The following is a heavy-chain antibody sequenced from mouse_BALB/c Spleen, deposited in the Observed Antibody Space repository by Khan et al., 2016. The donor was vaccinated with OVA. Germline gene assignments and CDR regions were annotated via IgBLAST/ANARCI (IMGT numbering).Heavy chain of an antibody. CDR2: ISYSGST. J-gene: IGHJ4*01. D-gene: IGHD1-1*01. Sequence: EVQLQESGPGLVKPSQSLSLTCTVTGYSFTSNYAWNWIRQFPGNKLEWMGYISYSGSTNYNPSLKSRISITRDTSQNPYLQQLNSMTTEDTAAYYCARGNYYWYAMDYWGQGTSITVSS. CDR1: GYSFTSNYA. V-gene: IGHV3-2*02. CDR3: ARGNYYWYAMDY.